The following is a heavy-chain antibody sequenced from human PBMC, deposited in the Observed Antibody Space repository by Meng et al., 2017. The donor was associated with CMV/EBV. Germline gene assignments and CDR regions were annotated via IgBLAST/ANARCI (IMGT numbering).Heavy chain of an antibody. V-gene: IGHV4-4*07. J-gene: IGHJ4*02. D-gene: IGHD2-21*01. CDR3: ARGSYYRYVIDY. CDR2: IYTSGST. CDR1: GGSISSFY. Sequence: LKGSGQGLGQPLGVLSLPCTVSGGSISSFYWSWIRQPAGKGLEWIGRIYTSGSTNYNPSLKSRVTMSVDTSKNQFSLKLSSVTAADTAVYYCARGSYYRYVIDYWGQGTLVTVSS.